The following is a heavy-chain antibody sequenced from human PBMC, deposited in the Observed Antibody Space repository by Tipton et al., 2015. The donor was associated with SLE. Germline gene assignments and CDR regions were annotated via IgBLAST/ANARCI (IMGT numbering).Heavy chain of an antibody. CDR2: IYYSGST. Sequence: TLSLTCAVYGGSFSGYYWSWIRQPPGKGLEWIGYIYYSGSTYYNPSLKSRVTISVDTSKNQFSLKLGSVTAADTAVYYCARSGSDGRYFDYWGQGTLVTVSS. V-gene: IGHV4-34*01. J-gene: IGHJ4*02. CDR3: ARSGSDGRYFDY. CDR1: GGSFSGYY. D-gene: IGHD3-10*01.